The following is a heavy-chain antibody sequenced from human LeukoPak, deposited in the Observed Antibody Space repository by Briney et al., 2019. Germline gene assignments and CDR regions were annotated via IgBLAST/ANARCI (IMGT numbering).Heavy chain of an antibody. CDR2: IYCSGGT. Sequence: ETLSLTCTVSGDSISSYYWSWIRQPPGKGLEWIGYIYCSGGTNYNPSLKSRVTISVDTSKNQFSLKLRSVTAADTAVYYCARHVTISGPYDASDIWGQGTMVTVS. CDR1: GDSISSYY. D-gene: IGHD5-24*01. CDR3: ARHVTISGPYDASDI. J-gene: IGHJ3*02. V-gene: IGHV4-59*08.